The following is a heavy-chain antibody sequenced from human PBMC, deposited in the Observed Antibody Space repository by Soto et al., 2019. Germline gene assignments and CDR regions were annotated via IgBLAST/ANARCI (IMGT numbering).Heavy chain of an antibody. V-gene: IGHV1-3*01. CDR1: GYTFTSYA. Sequence: QVQLVQSGAEVKKPGASVKVSCKASGYTFTSYAMHWVRQAPGQRLEWMGWINAGNGNTKYSQKFQGRVTITRDTXASTAYVELSRLRSADTAVYCCARSYSNYALIDYSSSGMDVWGQGTTVTVSS. CDR2: INAGNGNT. J-gene: IGHJ6*02. D-gene: IGHD4-4*01. CDR3: ARSYSNYALIDYSSSGMDV.